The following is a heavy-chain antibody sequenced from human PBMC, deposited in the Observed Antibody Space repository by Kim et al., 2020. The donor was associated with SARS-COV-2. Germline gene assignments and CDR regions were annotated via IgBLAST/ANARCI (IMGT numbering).Heavy chain of an antibody. V-gene: IGHV1-3*01. D-gene: IGHD3-9*01. CDR1: GYTFTSYA. Sequence: ASVKVSCKASGYTFTSYAMHWVRQAPGQRLEWMGWINAGNGNTKYSQKFQGRVTITRDTSASTAYMELSSLRSEDTAVYYCARDKLYYGILTGYPDYWGQGTLVTVSS. CDR3: ARDKLYYGILTGYPDY. CDR2: INAGNGNT. J-gene: IGHJ4*02.